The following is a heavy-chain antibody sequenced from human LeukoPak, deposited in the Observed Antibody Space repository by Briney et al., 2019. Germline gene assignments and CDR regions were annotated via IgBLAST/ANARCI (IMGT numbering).Heavy chain of an antibody. CDR3: ARDRLWAFDM. V-gene: IGHV3-48*02. CDR1: GFXFSSYS. D-gene: IGHD2-21*01. Sequence: GGSLRLSCAASGFXFSSYSINWVRQAPGKGLEWVSYISSSGSAVYHADSVKDRFTISRDNAKNSLYLQMNSLRDEDTALYYCARDRLWAFDMWGQGTMVTVSS. J-gene: IGHJ3*02. CDR2: ISSSGSAV.